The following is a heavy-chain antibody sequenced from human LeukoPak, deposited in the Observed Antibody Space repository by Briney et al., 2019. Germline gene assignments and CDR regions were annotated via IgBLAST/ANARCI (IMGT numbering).Heavy chain of an antibody. CDR1: GFTFTSSA. V-gene: IGHV1-58*02. D-gene: IGHD5-12*01. CDR2: IVVGSGNT. CDR3: AAGGYSGYRTDFDY. Sequence: ASVKVSCKASGFTFTSSAMQWVRQARGQRLEWIGWIVVGSGNTNYAQKFQVRVTITRDMSTSTAYMELSSLRSEDTAVYYCAAGGYSGYRTDFDYWGQGTLVTVSS. J-gene: IGHJ4*02.